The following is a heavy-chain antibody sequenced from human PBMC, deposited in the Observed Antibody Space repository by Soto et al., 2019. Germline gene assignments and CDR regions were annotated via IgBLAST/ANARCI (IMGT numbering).Heavy chain of an antibody. CDR1: GYTFTSYG. CDR3: ARDPRVSEVPASIRGEQYFDY. D-gene: IGHD2-2*01. J-gene: IGHJ4*02. CDR2: IGPYNGNT. Sequence: ASVKVSCKASGYTFTSYGISWVRQAPGQGLEWMEWIGPYNGNTNYAQKLQGRVTMTTDTSTSTAYMELRSLRSDDTAVYYCARDPRVSEVPASIRGEQYFDYWGQGTLVTVSS. V-gene: IGHV1-18*01.